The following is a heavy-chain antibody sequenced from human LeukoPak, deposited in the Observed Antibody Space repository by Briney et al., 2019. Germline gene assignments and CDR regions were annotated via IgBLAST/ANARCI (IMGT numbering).Heavy chain of an antibody. CDR2: MNPNSGNT. CDR1: GYTFTSYD. D-gene: IGHD6-13*01. J-gene: IGHJ4*02. V-gene: IGHV1-8*01. Sequence: ASVKVSCKASGYTFTSYDINWVRQATGQGLEWMGWMNPNSGNTGYAQKFQGRVTMTRNTSISTAYMELSSLRSEDTAVYYCARRTRRSGIAAAGPLYYWGQGTLVTVSS. CDR3: ARRTRRSGIAAAGPLYY.